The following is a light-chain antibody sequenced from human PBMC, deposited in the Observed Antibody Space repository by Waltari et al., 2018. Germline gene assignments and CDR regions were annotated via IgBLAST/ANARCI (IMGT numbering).Light chain of an antibody. CDR2: CAS. CDR3: QQYNNWPPAT. Sequence: ETMMTQSPVTMSVSPGERATLSCRASQTVSINLSWYQQKPCQPPRLLIYCASTRATGIPARFSGSGSGTEFTLTISSLQSEDFAIYYCQQYNNWPPATFGLGTKVEIK. CDR1: QTVSIN. V-gene: IGKV3-15*01. J-gene: IGKJ1*01.